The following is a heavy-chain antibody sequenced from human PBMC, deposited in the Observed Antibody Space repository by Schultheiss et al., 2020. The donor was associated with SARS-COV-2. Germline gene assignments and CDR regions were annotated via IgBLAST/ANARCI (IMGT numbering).Heavy chain of an antibody. V-gene: IGHV3-30*04. CDR2: ISYDGSNK. D-gene: IGHD3-22*01. CDR3: ARFAINYDSSGYYYFDC. Sequence: GGSLSLSCAASGFTFSSYAMHWVRQAPGKGMEWVAVISYDGSNKYYADSVKGRFTISRDNSQNTLYLQVNSLRAYDTAVYYCARFAINYDSSGYYYFDCWGQGTMVTVSS. J-gene: IGHJ4*02. CDR1: GFTFSSYA.